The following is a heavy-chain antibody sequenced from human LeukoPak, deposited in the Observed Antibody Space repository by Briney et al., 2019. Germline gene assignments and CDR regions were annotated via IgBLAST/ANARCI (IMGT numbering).Heavy chain of an antibody. D-gene: IGHD2-2*02. V-gene: IGHV3-48*01. CDR2: ISSSSSTI. CDR3: ARQNTAFDASDI. Sequence: GGSLRLSCAASGFTFSSYSMNWVRQAPGKGLEWVSYISSSSSTIYYAASVKGRFTLSRDSAKNSLYLQMNSLRAEDTAVYYCARQNTAFDASDIWGQGTTVTVS. CDR1: GFTFSSYS. J-gene: IGHJ3*02.